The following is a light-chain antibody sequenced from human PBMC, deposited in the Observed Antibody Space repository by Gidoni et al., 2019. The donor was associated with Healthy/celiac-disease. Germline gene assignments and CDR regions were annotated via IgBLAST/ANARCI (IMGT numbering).Light chain of an antibody. J-gene: IGKJ2*01. V-gene: IGKV3-15*01. Sequence: EIVMTQSPATLSVSPGERATLSCRASQSVSSNLAWYQQKPGQAPRLLIYGASTSATGIPARFSGSGSGTEFTLTISSLQSEDFAVYYCQQYNNWPLMYTFXQXTKLEIK. CDR1: QSVSSN. CDR2: GAS. CDR3: QQYNNWPLMYT.